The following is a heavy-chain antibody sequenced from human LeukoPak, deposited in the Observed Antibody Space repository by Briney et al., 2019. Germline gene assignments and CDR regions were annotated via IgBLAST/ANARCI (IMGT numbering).Heavy chain of an antibody. D-gene: IGHD3-16*01. V-gene: IGHV3-11*01. Sequence: GGSLRLSCAASGFMFSDYYMVWIRQAPGKGLEWIAYISSGGDTFFYADSVKGRFTISRDNSGDSLHLQVNSLRAEDTAVYYCARGDGVYDYVWGRSYWGQGTLVTVSS. CDR3: ARGDGVYDYVWGRSY. J-gene: IGHJ4*02. CDR2: ISSGGDTF. CDR1: GFMFSDYY.